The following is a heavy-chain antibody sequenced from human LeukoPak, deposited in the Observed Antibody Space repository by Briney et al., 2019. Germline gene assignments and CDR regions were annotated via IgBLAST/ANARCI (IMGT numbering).Heavy chain of an antibody. Sequence: GGSLRLSCAASGFSFTDAWMNWVRQAPGKGLEWAGRIKSKTDGGTTDYAAPVKGRFTISRDDSKNTLYLQMNSLKTEDTAVYYCTNRRVGVPRWGQGTLVTVSS. CDR2: IKSKTDGGTT. J-gene: IGHJ4*02. CDR3: TNRRVGVPR. D-gene: IGHD5-24*01. V-gene: IGHV3-15*01. CDR1: GFSFTDAW.